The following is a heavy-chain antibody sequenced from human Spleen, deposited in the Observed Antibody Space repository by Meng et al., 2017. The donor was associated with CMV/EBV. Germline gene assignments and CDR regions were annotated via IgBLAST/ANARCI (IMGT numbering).Heavy chain of an antibody. D-gene: IGHD5-24*01. Sequence: GSISSGTYNWGWIRQPSGKGLQWIGSIYHSGSTYYNPSLKSRVTISVDTSKNQFSLKLNSVTAADTAVYYCARCQVDGYVSGWYFDLWGRGTLVTVSS. CDR3: ARCQVDGYVSGWYFDL. V-gene: IGHV4-39*01. CDR1: GSISSGTYN. CDR2: IYHSGST. J-gene: IGHJ2*01.